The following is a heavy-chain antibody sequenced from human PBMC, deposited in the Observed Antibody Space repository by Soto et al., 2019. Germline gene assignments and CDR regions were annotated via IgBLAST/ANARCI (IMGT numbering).Heavy chain of an antibody. V-gene: IGHV3-30*18. CDR1: GFTFSSYG. D-gene: IGHD5-18*01. J-gene: IGHJ4*02. CDR2: ISYDGSNK. CDR3: AKDRGGYSYGPFGY. Sequence: QVQLVESGGGVVQPGRSLRLSCAASGFTFSSYGMHWVRQAPGKGLEWVAVISYDGSNKYYADSVKGRFTISRDNSKNTLYLQINSLRAEDTAVYYCAKDRGGYSYGPFGYWGQGTLVTVSS.